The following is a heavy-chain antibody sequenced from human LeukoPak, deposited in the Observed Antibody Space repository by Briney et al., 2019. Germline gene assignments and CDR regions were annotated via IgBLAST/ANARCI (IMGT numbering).Heavy chain of an antibody. J-gene: IGHJ4*02. V-gene: IGHV4-31*03. CDR2: IYYSGST. D-gene: IGHD4-17*01. CDR1: GGSISSGGYY. CDR3: RGGLNGAENYFDY. Sequence: SETLSLTCTVSGGSISSGGYYWNWIRRHPGKGLEWIGYIYYSGSTYYSPSLKSRVNMSVDTSKNQFSLRVSSVTAADTAVYYCRGGLNGAENYFDYWGQGILVTVSS.